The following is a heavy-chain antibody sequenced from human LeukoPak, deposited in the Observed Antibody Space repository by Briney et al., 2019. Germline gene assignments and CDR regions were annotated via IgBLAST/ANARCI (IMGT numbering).Heavy chain of an antibody. CDR2: ISGSGHNT. J-gene: IGHJ4*02. CDR1: GFTFSNFA. CDR3: ARDSGPLDS. Sequence: GGSLRLSCAASGFTFSNFAMSWVRQAPGKGLEWVSAISGSGHNTYYADSVKGRFTISRDDSKNTLYLQMDSLRAEDAAVYYCARDSGPLDSWGQGALVTVSS. D-gene: IGHD1-1*01. V-gene: IGHV3-23*01.